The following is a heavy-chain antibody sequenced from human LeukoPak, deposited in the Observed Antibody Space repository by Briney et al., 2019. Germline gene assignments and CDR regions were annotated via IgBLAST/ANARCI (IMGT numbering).Heavy chain of an antibody. CDR3: ARQEDYGDYSF. V-gene: IGHV4-61*02. D-gene: IGHD4-17*01. CDR1: GGSISSGSYY. Sequence: SETLSLTCTVSGGSISSGSYYWSWIRQPAGKGLEWIGRIYTSGSTNYNPSLKSRVTISVDTSKNQFSLKLSSVTAADTAVYYCARQEDYGDYSFWGQGTLVTVSS. J-gene: IGHJ4*02. CDR2: IYTSGST.